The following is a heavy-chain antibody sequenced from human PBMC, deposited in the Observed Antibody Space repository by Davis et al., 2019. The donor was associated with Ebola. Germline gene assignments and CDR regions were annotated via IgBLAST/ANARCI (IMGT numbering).Heavy chain of an antibody. CDR1: GYTLTELS. Sequence: VSVKVPCKVSGYTLTELSIHWVRQAPGKGREWMGGSDPEDGEAIYSQKFQGRVTMTEDTSTDTAYMELSNLRSEDTAVYYCASEYGDYWGQGTLVTVSS. CDR3: ASEYGDY. CDR2: SDPEDGEA. J-gene: IGHJ4*02. D-gene: IGHD2-8*01. V-gene: IGHV1-24*01.